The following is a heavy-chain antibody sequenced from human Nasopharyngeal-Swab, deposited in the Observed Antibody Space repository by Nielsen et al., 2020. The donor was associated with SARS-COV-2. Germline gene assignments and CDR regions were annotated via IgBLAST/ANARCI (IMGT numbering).Heavy chain of an antibody. CDR2: MSGRGDKT. Sequence: GGSLRLSCAASGFTFGNYWLSWVRQAPGKGLEWVSGMSGRGDKTYYAESVKGRFTISRDVSKNTLYLQMNGLRAEDTAVYYCAKDSGAGFCDDGSCFPTNHWGQGTLVTVSS. D-gene: IGHD2-15*01. CDR3: AKDSGAGFCDDGSCFPTNH. V-gene: IGHV3-23*01. CDR1: GFTFGNYW. J-gene: IGHJ5*02.